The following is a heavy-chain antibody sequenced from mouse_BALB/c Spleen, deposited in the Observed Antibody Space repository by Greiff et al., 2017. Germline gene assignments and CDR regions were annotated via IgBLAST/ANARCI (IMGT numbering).Heavy chain of an antibody. D-gene: IGHD3-2*02. CDR3: AKAASNYYAMDY. Sequence: VQLQQSGAELVKPGASVKLSCTASGFNIKDTYMHWVKQRPEQGLEWIGRIDPANGNTKYDSKFQGKATITADTSSNTAYLQLSSLTSEDTAVYYWAKAASNYYAMDYWGQGTSVTVSS. J-gene: IGHJ4*01. CDR1: GFNIKDTY. CDR2: IDPANGNT. V-gene: IGHV14-3*02.